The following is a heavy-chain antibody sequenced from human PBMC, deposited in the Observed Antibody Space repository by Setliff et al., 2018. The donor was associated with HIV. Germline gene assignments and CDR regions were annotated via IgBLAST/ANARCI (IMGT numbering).Heavy chain of an antibody. Sequence: SVKVSCKASGGTFNINAVTWVRQAPGQGLEWVGAIIPLFGTANYAQKFQGRVTITADDSTSTVYMEMRSLRSADTAVYYCSKVSEHRTSSGSFYYYMDVWGEGTTVTVSS. V-gene: IGHV1-69*13. CDR2: IIPLFGTA. D-gene: IGHD6-6*01. CDR1: GGTFNINA. CDR3: SKVSEHRTSSGSFYYYMDV. J-gene: IGHJ6*03.